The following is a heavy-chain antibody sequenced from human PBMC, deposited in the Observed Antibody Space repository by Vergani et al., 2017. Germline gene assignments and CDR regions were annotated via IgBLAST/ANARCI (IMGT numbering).Heavy chain of an antibody. D-gene: IGHD2-15*01. Sequence: QVQLQESGPGLVKPSETLSLTCTVSGDSVISTDYHLGWIRQPPGKGLDWIGSMDYSGSTSYNPSLESRISISLETPKNQFPLRLTSVTAADTAVYYCASKRGACRAAYCHSYDFWGPGTLVGVSS. CDR1: GDSVISTDYH. V-gene: IGHV4-39*01. CDR3: ASKRGACRAAYCHSYDF. J-gene: IGHJ4*02. CDR2: MDYSGST.